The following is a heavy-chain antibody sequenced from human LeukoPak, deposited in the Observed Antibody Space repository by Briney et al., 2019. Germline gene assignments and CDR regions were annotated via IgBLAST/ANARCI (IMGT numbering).Heavy chain of an antibody. CDR2: IIPIFGTA. J-gene: IGHJ6*03. CDR3: ARGPYGVYSGDYYYYYMDV. V-gene: IGHV1-69*13. Sequence: ASVKVSCKASGGTLSSYAISWVRQAPGQGLEWMGGIIPIFGTANYAQKFQGRVTITADESTSTAYMELSSLTSDDTAVYYCARGPYGVYSGDYYYYYMDVWGKGTTLTISS. CDR1: GGTLSSYA. D-gene: IGHD4-17*01.